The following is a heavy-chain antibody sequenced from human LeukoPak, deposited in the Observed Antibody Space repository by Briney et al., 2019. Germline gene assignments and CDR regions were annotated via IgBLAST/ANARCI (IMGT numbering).Heavy chain of an antibody. J-gene: IGHJ4*02. CDR2: IKGDGGTT. V-gene: IGHV3-43*02. Sequence: PGGSLRLSCAASGFTFDDYDMHWVRQAPGEGLEWVSPIKGDGGTTYYADSVKGRFTISRDNSKNSLYLQMNSLRTEDTALYYCAKDDYDYVWGNYRPPDYWGQGTLVTVSS. CDR3: AKDDYDYVWGNYRPPDY. CDR1: GFTFDDYD. D-gene: IGHD3-16*02.